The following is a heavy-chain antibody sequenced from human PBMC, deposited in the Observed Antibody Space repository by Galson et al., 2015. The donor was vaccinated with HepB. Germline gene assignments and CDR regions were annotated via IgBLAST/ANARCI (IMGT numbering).Heavy chain of an antibody. D-gene: IGHD5-18*01. CDR3: ARKMNTAVVTRFDF. J-gene: IGHJ4*02. V-gene: IGHV4-4*02. CDR2: MYYSGSS. CDR1: GDSISSSNW. Sequence: SETLSLTCVVSGDSISSSNWWSWVRQPPGRGLEWIGEMYYSGSSNYNPSLKSRVTISVDKSNNQFSLKLSSVTAADTGVYYCARKMNTAVVTRFDFWGQGILITVSS.